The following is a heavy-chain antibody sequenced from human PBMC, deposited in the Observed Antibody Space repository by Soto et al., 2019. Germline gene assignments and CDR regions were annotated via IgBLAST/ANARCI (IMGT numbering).Heavy chain of an antibody. Sequence: GGSLRLSCAASGFTFSSYGMHWVRQAPGKGLEWVAVIWYDGSNKYYADSVKGRFTISRDNSKNTLYLQMNSLRAEDTAVYYCARALMVRGAPPYYGMDVWGQGTTVTVSS. CDR1: GFTFSSYG. CDR2: IWYDGSNK. V-gene: IGHV3-33*01. CDR3: ARALMVRGAPPYYGMDV. J-gene: IGHJ6*02. D-gene: IGHD3-10*01.